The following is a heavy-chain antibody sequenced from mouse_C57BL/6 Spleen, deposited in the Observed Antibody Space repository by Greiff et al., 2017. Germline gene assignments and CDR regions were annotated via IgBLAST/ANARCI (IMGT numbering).Heavy chain of an antibody. CDR1: GYAFSSSW. J-gene: IGHJ4*01. CDR3: AREGALMDY. V-gene: IGHV1-82*01. Sequence: QVQLQQSGPELVKPGASVKISCKASGYAFSSSWMNWVKQRPGQGLEWIGRIYPADGDTNYNGKFKGKATLTADKSSSTAYMQLSSLTSEDAAVYFCAREGALMDYWGQGTSVTVSS. CDR2: IYPADGDT.